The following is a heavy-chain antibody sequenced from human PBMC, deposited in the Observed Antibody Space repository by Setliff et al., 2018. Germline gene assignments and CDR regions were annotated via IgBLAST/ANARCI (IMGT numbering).Heavy chain of an antibody. CDR3: ARVAMGASCSGTSCQKYRFDY. Sequence: PGGSLRLSCAASGFTFSDHHIDWVRQAPGKGLEWVGRSRNKANTYTIAYAASVEGSFTISRDDSENSVYLEMNRLNTEDTAVYFCARVAMGASCSGTSCQKYRFDYWGQGTLVTVSS. D-gene: IGHD2-2*01. CDR2: SRNKANTYTI. V-gene: IGHV3-72*01. J-gene: IGHJ4*02. CDR1: GFTFSDHH.